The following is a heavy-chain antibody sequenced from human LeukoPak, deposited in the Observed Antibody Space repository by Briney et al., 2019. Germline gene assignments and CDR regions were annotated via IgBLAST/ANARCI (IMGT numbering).Heavy chain of an antibody. CDR2: ISSSGSST. Sequence: GRSLRLSCVASGFTFSDYSMSWIRQAPGKGLEWVSYISSSGSSTYYADTVKGRFTISRDNAKNSLYLQMNSLRAEDTAVYYCARGHGCSGGRCYSFYFDYWGQGTLVTVSS. CDR1: GFTFSDYS. CDR3: ARGHGCSGGRCYSFYFDY. D-gene: IGHD2-15*01. V-gene: IGHV3-11*01. J-gene: IGHJ4*02.